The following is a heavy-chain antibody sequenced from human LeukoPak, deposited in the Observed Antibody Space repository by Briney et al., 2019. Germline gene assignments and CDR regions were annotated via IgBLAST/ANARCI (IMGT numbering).Heavy chain of an antibody. J-gene: IGHJ4*02. Sequence: GGSLRLSCAASGFTFDDYGMSWVRHAPGKGLEWVSGINWNGGSTGYADSVKGRFTISRDNAKNSLYLQMNSLRAEDTALYYCARAVRDYYDSSGYYSGFDYRGQGTLVTVSS. CDR2: INWNGGST. D-gene: IGHD3-22*01. V-gene: IGHV3-20*04. CDR3: ARAVRDYYDSSGYYSGFDY. CDR1: GFTFDDYG.